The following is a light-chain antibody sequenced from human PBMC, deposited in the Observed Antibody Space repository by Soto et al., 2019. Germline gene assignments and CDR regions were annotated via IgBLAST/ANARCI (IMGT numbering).Light chain of an antibody. CDR1: QSVSSSY. V-gene: IGKV3-20*01. CDR2: GAS. CDR3: QQYGSSLRT. J-gene: IGKJ1*01. Sequence: EIVLTQSPGTLSLSPGERVTLSCRASQSVSSSYLAWYQQKPGQAPRLLIYGASSRATGIPDRFSGSGSGTDFTLTISRLETEDFAVYYCQQYGSSLRTFGQGTKVDI.